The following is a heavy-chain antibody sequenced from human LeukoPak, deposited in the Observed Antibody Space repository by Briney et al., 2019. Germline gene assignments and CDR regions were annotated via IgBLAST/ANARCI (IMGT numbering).Heavy chain of an antibody. D-gene: IGHD2-15*01. CDR1: GYTFTSYD. J-gene: IGHJ6*03. CDR2: MNPNSGNT. V-gene: IGHV1-8*03. CDR3: ARVEVVVGYYYYMDV. Sequence: ASVKVSCKASGYTFTSYDINWVRQATGQGLEWMGWMNPNSGNTGYAQKFQGRVTITRNTSISTAYMELSSLRSEDKAVYYCARVEVVVGYYYYMDVWGKGTTVTVSS.